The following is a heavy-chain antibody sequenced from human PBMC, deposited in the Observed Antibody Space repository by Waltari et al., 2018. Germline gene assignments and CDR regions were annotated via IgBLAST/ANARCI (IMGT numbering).Heavy chain of an antibody. D-gene: IGHD5-12*01. CDR2: INHSGST. J-gene: IGHJ4*02. V-gene: IGHV4-34*01. CDR3: ARGLDGGYHTTPTDY. CDR1: GGSFSGYY. Sequence: QVQLQQWGAGLLKPSETLSLTCAVYGGSFSGYYWTWIRQPPGKGLEWIGEINHSGSTNYNPSLKSRVTISVDTSKNQFSLKLSSVTAADTAVYYCARGLDGGYHTTPTDYWGQGTLVTVSS.